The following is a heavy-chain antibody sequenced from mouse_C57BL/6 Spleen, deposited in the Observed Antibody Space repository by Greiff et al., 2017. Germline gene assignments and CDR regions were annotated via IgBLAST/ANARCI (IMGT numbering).Heavy chain of an antibody. V-gene: IGHV1-50*01. CDR3: ARGGYDEAWFAY. CDR1: GYTFTSYW. J-gene: IGHJ3*01. Sequence: QVQLQQPGAELVKPGASVKLSCKASGYTFTSYWMQWVKQRPGPGLAWIGEIDPSDSYTNYNQKFKGKATLTVDTSSSTAYMQLSSLTSEDSAVYYCARGGYDEAWFAYWGQGTLVTVSA. CDR2: IDPSDSYT. D-gene: IGHD2-2*01.